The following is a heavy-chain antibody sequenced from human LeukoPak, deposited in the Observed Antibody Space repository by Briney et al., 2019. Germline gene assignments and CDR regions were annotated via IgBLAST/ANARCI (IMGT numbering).Heavy chain of an antibody. V-gene: IGHV3-30*02. Sequence: GGSLRLSCAASGFTFSSYGMHWVRQAPGKGLEWVAFIRYDGSNKYYADSVKGRFTISRDNSKNTLYLQMNSLKTEDTAVYYCTRYNVDFESWGQGTLVTVSS. D-gene: IGHD1-1*01. CDR3: TRYNVDFES. J-gene: IGHJ4*02. CDR2: IRYDGSNK. CDR1: GFTFSSYG.